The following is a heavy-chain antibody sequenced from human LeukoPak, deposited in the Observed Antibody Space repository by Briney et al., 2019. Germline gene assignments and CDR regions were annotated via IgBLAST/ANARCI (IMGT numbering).Heavy chain of an antibody. CDR3: ARHSNKYDYDSSGHYRSFDY. Sequence: PGGSLRLSCAASGFTFTLYWMSWVRQAPGKGLEWVANIKKDGRDKYYVDSVKGRYTISRDNPKNSLYMQMKSLRAEDTAFYFCARHSNKYDYDSSGHYRSFDYWGQGTLVSVSS. D-gene: IGHD3-22*01. CDR2: IKKDGRDK. CDR1: GFTFTLYW. V-gene: IGHV3-7*01. J-gene: IGHJ4*02.